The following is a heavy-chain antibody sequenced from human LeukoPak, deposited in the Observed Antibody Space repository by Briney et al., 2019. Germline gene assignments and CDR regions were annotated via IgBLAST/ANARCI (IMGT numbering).Heavy chain of an antibody. CDR2: ISYDGSNK. CDR1: GFTFSSYG. Sequence: GRSLRLSCAASGFTFSSYGMHWVRQAPGKGLEWVAVISYDGSNKYYADSVKGRFTISRDNSKNTLYLQMNSLRAEDTAVYYCAKEQHYDSSGYRPRRYYYYGMDVWGQGTTVTVSS. D-gene: IGHD3-22*01. V-gene: IGHV3-30*18. CDR3: AKEQHYDSSGYRPRRYYYYGMDV. J-gene: IGHJ6*02.